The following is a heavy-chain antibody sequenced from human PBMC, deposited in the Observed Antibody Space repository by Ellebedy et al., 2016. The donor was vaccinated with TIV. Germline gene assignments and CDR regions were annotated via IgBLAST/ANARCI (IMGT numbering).Heavy chain of an antibody. J-gene: IGHJ4*02. CDR1: GGSISGYY. V-gene: IGHV4-59*01. D-gene: IGHD6-19*01. CDR2: IYHSGNT. CDR3: ARGSSFGWCEFDY. Sequence: SETLSLTXTVSGGSISGYYWNWIRQPPDKGLEWIGNIYHSGNTNYNASLKSRVTISVDTSKNQFSLKLSSVTAADTAVYYCARGSSFGWCEFDYWGQGTLVTVSS.